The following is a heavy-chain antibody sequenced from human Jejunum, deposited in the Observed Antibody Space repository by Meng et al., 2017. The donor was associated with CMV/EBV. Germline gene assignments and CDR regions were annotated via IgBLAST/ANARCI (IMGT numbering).Heavy chain of an antibody. CDR3: ARDPPSRFDDTFDV. V-gene: IGHV1-8*01. CDR1: VYPFISYD. Sequence: VYPFISYDINWVRQATGQRLEWMGWMNPNSGNTGYAQNFQGRVTITRNTSINTAYMELSSLRSEDTAVYYCARDPPSRFDDTFDVWGQGTMVTVSS. J-gene: IGHJ3*01. CDR2: MNPNSGNT. D-gene: IGHD3-3*01.